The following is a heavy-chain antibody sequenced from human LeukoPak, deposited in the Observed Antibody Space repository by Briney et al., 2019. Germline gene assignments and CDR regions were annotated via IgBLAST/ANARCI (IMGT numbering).Heavy chain of an antibody. J-gene: IGHJ3*02. V-gene: IGHV3-7*05. D-gene: IGHD3-22*01. CDR3: ARVSYYFDPRGTKGGAFDI. CDR2: IKQDGSEK. Sequence: GGSQRLSCATSGFTFSNYWMSWVRQAPGKGLEWVAHIKQDGSEKNYVDSVRGRFTISRDNTWNSLYLAMSSLRAEDTAVYYCARVSYYFDPRGTKGGAFDIWGQGTMVTVSS. CDR1: GFTFSNYW.